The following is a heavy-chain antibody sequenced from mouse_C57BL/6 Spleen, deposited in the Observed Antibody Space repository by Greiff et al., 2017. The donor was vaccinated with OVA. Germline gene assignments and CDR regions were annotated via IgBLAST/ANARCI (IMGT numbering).Heavy chain of an antibody. CDR2: IYPRSGNT. J-gene: IGHJ4*01. CDR1: GYTFTSYG. CDR3: AREGGNYDYAMDY. Sequence: QVQLQQSGAELARPGASVKLSCKASGYTFTSYGISWVKQRTGQGLEWIGEIYPRSGNTYYNEKFKGKATLTADKSSSTAYMELRSLTSEDSAVDFCAREGGNYDYAMDYWGQGTSVTVSS. V-gene: IGHV1-81*01. D-gene: IGHD1-1*01.